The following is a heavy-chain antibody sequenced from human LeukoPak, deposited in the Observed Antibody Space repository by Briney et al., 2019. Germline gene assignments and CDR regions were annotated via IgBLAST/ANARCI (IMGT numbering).Heavy chain of an antibody. Sequence: GGSLRLSCAASGFTFSRYAMHWVRQAPGKRLEWVAVISYDGSNKYYADSVKVRFTISRDNSKNTVYLQMNSLRAEDTAVYYCARGIVVVVADRSNWFDPWGQGTLVTVSS. CDR3: ARGIVVVVADRSNWFDP. CDR1: GFTFSRYA. J-gene: IGHJ5*02. CDR2: ISYDGSNK. V-gene: IGHV3-30*04. D-gene: IGHD2-15*01.